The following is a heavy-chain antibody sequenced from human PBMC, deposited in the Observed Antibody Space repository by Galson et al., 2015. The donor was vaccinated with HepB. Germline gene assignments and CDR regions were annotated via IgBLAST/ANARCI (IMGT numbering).Heavy chain of an antibody. V-gene: IGHV3-23*01. CDR2: ISGSGDDT. Sequence: SLRLSCAASGFTFRSHAMGWVRQAPGKGLEWVSSISGSGDDTYNADSVKGRFTISRDNSKNTVFLQMNSLRAEDSALYYCVKDWEGSTCPCMDVWGQGTTVTVSS. D-gene: IGHD1-26*01. CDR1: GFTFRSHA. CDR3: VKDWEGSTCPCMDV. J-gene: IGHJ6*02.